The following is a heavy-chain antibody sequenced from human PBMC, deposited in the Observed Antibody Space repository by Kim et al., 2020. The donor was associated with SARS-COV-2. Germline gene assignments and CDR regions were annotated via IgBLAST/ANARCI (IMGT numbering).Heavy chain of an antibody. J-gene: IGHJ3*02. Sequence: SPSFQGHVTISAEKSISTAYLQWSSLKAADTAMYYCASSQRGEGASAFDIWGQGTMVTVSS. V-gene: IGHV5-10-1*01. D-gene: IGHD3-16*01. CDR3: ASSQRGEGASAFDI.